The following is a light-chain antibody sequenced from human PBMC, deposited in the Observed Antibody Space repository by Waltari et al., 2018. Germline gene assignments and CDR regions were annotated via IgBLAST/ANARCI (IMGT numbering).Light chain of an antibody. CDR2: RDN. J-gene: IGLJ2*01. CDR1: SSNIESNH. CDR3: AAWDNSLSGVL. V-gene: IGLV1-47*01. Sequence: QSVLTQSPSASGTPWQRVTISCSGSSSNIESNHVFWYQQIPGTAPKLLIFRDNWRASGVPDRCSASKSGPSASLAISGLRSEDEADYYCAAWDNSLSGVLFGGGTKLTVL.